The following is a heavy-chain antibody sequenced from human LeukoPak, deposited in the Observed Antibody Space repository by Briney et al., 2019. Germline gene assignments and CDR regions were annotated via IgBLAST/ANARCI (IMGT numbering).Heavy chain of an antibody. Sequence: ASVKVSCKASGYTFTGYYMHWVRQAPGQGLEWMGWINPNSGGTNYAQKFQGRVTMTRDTSISTAYMELSRLRSDDTAVYYCAREQLGNYDSSGYYYLYFDYWGQGTLVTVSS. V-gene: IGHV1-2*02. J-gene: IGHJ4*02. D-gene: IGHD3-22*01. CDR2: INPNSGGT. CDR3: AREQLGNYDSSGYYYLYFDY. CDR1: GYTFTGYY.